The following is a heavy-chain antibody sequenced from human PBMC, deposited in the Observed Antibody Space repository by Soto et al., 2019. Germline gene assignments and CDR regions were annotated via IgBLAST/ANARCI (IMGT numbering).Heavy chain of an antibody. Sequence: GGSLRLSCAASRFTFDDYGMSWVRQAPGKGLEWVSGINWNGGSTGYADSVKGRFTISRDNAKNSLYLQMNSLRAEDTALYHCARGCPSCPSDYWGQGTLVTVSS. J-gene: IGHJ4*02. V-gene: IGHV3-20*01. CDR2: INWNGGST. CDR1: RFTFDDYG. CDR3: ARGCPSCPSDY. D-gene: IGHD2-2*01.